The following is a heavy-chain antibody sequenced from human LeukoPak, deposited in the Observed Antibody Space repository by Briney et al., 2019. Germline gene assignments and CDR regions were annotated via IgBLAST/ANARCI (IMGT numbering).Heavy chain of an antibody. V-gene: IGHV3-30*04. Sequence: GGSLRLSCAASGFTFSSYAMHWVRQAPGKGLEWVAVISYDGSNKYYADSVKGRFTISRDNSKNTLYLQMNSLRAVDTAVYYCARDGDYYGSGRPYYWGQGTLVTVSS. D-gene: IGHD3-10*01. CDR2: ISYDGSNK. CDR1: GFTFSSYA. J-gene: IGHJ4*02. CDR3: ARDGDYYGSGRPYY.